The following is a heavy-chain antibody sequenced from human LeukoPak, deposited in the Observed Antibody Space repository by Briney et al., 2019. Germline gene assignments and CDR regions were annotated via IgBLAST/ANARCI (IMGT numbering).Heavy chain of an antibody. Sequence: SETLSLTCTVSGASINSGVYYWNWIRQHPVKGLEWIGYIYNSGSAYYNLSLKSRVTISVDTSKNQFSLKLSSVTAADTAVYYCARAYCSGGSCYSGFDYWGQGTLVTVSS. V-gene: IGHV4-31*03. D-gene: IGHD2-15*01. CDR3: ARAYCSGGSCYSGFDY. CDR1: GASINSGVYY. J-gene: IGHJ4*02. CDR2: IYNSGSA.